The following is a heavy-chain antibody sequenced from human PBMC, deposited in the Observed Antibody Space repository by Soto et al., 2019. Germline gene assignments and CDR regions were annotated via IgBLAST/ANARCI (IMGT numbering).Heavy chain of an antibody. CDR1: GFTFTNFW. CDR3: GRDEVRNGVGV. CDR2: IKGDGSEK. J-gene: IGHJ6*02. Sequence: GGSLRLSCVASGFTFTNFWMSWVRQAPGKGLEWVANIKGDGSEKRYVDSVKGRFTISRDNAKNSVYLQMNSLRVEDTALYYCGRDEVRNGVGVWGPGTTVTVSS. V-gene: IGHV3-7*01.